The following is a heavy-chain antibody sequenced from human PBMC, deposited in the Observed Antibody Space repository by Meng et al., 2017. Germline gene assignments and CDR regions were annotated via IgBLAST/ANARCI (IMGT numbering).Heavy chain of an antibody. CDR1: GFTFSSYA. Sequence: GESLKISCAASGFTFSSYAMSWVRQAPGKGLEWGSAISGSGGSTYYADSVKGRFTISRDNSKNTLYLQMNSLRAEDTAVYYCAKAHKYYYDSSGYWDFDYWGQGTLVTVSS. J-gene: IGHJ4*02. V-gene: IGHV3-23*01. CDR3: AKAHKYYYDSSGYWDFDY. D-gene: IGHD3-22*01. CDR2: ISGSGGST.